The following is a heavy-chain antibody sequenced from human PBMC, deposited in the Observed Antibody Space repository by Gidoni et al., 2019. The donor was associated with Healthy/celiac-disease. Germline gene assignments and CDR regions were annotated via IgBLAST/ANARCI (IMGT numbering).Heavy chain of an antibody. Sequence: EVQLVESGGGLVKPGGSLRLSCAASGFTFSSYSMNWVRQAPGKGLEWVSSISISSSYIYYADSVKGRFTISRDNAKNSLYLQMNSLRAEDTAVYYCARGDGALDYWGQGTLVTVSS. CDR2: ISISSSYI. CDR3: ARGDGALDY. J-gene: IGHJ4*02. D-gene: IGHD2-21*02. V-gene: IGHV3-21*01. CDR1: GFTFSSYS.